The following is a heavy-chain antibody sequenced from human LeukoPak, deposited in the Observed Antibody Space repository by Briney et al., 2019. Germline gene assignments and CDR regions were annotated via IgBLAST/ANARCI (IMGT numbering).Heavy chain of an antibody. Sequence: ASVKVSCKASGGTFSSYAISWVRQAPGQGLEWMGGIIPIFGTANHAQKFQGRVTITTDESTSTAYMELSSLRSEDTAVYYCARAGFSSGWALDYWGQGTLVTVSS. V-gene: IGHV1-69*05. CDR1: GGTFSSYA. J-gene: IGHJ4*02. D-gene: IGHD6-19*01. CDR3: ARAGFSSGWALDY. CDR2: IIPIFGTA.